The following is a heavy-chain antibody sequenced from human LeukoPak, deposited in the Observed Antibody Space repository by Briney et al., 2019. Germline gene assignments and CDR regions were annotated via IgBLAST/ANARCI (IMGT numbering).Heavy chain of an antibody. V-gene: IGHV3-23*01. D-gene: IGHD2-2*01. J-gene: IGHJ1*01. CDR2: IIDTDRRK. Sequence: GGSLRLSCAASGFIFGRYAMSWVRQAPGKGLEWVSGIIDTDRRKFYIDSVKGRFTISRDNSKNSLFLEMNSLRAEDTAIYYCAKDPVVVVPAAPSDLEYFQHWGQGTLVTVSS. CDR3: AKDPVVVVPAAPSDLEYFQH. CDR1: GFIFGRYA.